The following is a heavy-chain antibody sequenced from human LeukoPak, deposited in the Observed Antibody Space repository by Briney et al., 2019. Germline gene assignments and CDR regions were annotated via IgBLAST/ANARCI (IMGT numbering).Heavy chain of an antibody. J-gene: IGHJ4*02. D-gene: IGHD3-10*01. CDR1: GFTFSSYG. Sequence: GGSLRLSCAASGFTFSSYGMHWVRQAPGKGLEWVAFIQYDGSNKYYADSVKGRFTISRDNSKNTVYLQMNSLRTEDTAVYYCARSLTMVRAYDYWGQGTLVTVSS. V-gene: IGHV3-30*02. CDR2: IQYDGSNK. CDR3: ARSLTMVRAYDY.